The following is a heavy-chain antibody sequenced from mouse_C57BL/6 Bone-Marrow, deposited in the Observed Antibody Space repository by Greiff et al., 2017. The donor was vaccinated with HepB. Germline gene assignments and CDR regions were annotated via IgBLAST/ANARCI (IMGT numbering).Heavy chain of an antibody. V-gene: IGHV1-69*01. CDR2: IDPSDSYT. J-gene: IGHJ2*01. CDR1: GYTFTSYW. CDR3: AREDYSNPFDY. Sequence: VQLKQPGAELVMPGASVKLSCKASGYTFTSYWMHWVKQRPGQGLEWIGEIDPSDSYTNYNQKFKGKSTLTVDKSSSTAYMQLSSLTTEDSAVYYCAREDYSNPFDYWGQGTTLTVSS. D-gene: IGHD2-5*01.